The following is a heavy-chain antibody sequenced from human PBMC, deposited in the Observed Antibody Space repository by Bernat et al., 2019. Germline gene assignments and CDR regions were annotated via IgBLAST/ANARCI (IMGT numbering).Heavy chain of an antibody. CDR1: GFSLSTSGVG. CDR2: IYWDDDK. Sequence: QITLKEYGPTLVKPTQTLTLTCTFSGFSLSTSGVGVGWIRQPPGKALEWLALIYWDDDKRYSPSLKSRLTITKDTSKNQVVLTMTNMDPVDTATYYCAQRQWSGPFDYWGQGTLVTVSS. J-gene: IGHJ4*02. V-gene: IGHV2-5*02. D-gene: IGHD2-15*01. CDR3: AQRQWSGPFDY.